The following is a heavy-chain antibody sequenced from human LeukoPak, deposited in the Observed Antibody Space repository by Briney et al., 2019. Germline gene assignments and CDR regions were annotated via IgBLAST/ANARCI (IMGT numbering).Heavy chain of an antibody. J-gene: IGHJ4*02. D-gene: IGHD3-22*01. V-gene: IGHV3-7*01. Sequence: HPGGSLRLSCAASGFTFSSYWMSWVRQAPGEGLEWVANIKQDGSEKYYVDSVKGRFTISRDNAKNSLYLQMNSLRAEDTVVYYCARDGRYYYDSSGYPYPDYWGQGTLVTVSS. CDR3: ARDGRYYYDSSGYPYPDY. CDR1: GFTFSSYW. CDR2: IKQDGSEK.